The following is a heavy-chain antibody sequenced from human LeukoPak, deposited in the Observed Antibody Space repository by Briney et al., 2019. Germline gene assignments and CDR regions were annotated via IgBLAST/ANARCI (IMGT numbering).Heavy chain of an antibody. Sequence: SETLSLTCTVSGGSISSSSYYWGWIRQPPGKGLEWIGSIYYTGSTYSNPSLESRVTISVDTSKNQFSLKVSSVTAADTAVYYCARRGPSCTTTTCSLSRGTFGPWGQGTLVTVSS. CDR1: GGSISSSSYY. CDR2: IYYTGST. CDR3: ARRGPSCTTTTCSLSRGTFGP. J-gene: IGHJ5*02. D-gene: IGHD2-2*01. V-gene: IGHV4-39*01.